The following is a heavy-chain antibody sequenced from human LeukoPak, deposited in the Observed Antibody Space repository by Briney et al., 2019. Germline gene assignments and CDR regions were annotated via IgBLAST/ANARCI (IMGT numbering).Heavy chain of an antibody. V-gene: IGHV5-51*01. CDR3: ARLTVRGYYDSSGYPSDAFDI. CDR2: IYPGDSDT. J-gene: IGHJ3*02. D-gene: IGHD3-22*01. CDR1: GYSFTKYW. Sequence: GESLKISWKGSGYSFTKYWIGWVRQMPGKGLEGMGIIYPGDSDTRYSPSFQGQVTISADKSISTAYLQWSSLKASDTAMYYCARLTVRGYYDSSGYPSDAFDIWGQGTMVTVSS.